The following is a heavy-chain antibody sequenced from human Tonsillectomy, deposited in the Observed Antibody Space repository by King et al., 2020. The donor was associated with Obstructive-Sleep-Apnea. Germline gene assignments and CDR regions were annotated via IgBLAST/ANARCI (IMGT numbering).Heavy chain of an antibody. Sequence: QLVQSGGGLVKPGGSLRLSCAASGFTFSSCSINWVRQAPGKGLEWVSSISSSSSYTSYADSVKGRFTIYRDNAKNSLYLQMNSLRAEDTAVYYCARDGDYWYFDLWGRGTLVTVSS. CDR3: ARDGDYWYFDL. V-gene: IGHV3-21*01. CDR2: ISSSSSYT. CDR1: GFTFSSCS. J-gene: IGHJ2*01. D-gene: IGHD4-17*01.